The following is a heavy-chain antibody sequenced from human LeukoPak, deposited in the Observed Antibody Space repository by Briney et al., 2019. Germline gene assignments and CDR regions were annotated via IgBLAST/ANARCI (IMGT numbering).Heavy chain of an antibody. Sequence: GGSLRLSCAASGFTFSSYAMHWVRQAPGKGLEWVAVISYDGSNKYYADSVKGRFTISRDNSKNTLYLQMNSLRAEDAAVYYCARGGGLDVWGQGATVTVSS. D-gene: IGHD3-16*01. CDR1: GFTFSSYA. V-gene: IGHV3-30-3*01. CDR3: ARGGGLDV. CDR2: ISYDGSNK. J-gene: IGHJ6*02.